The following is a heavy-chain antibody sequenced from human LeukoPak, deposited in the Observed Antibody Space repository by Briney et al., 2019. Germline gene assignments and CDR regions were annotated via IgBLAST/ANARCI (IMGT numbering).Heavy chain of an antibody. V-gene: IGHV3-7*03. D-gene: IGHD2-8*02. CDR2: IKRDGSEK. CDR3: ARGWSKFDY. J-gene: IGHJ4*02. CDR1: GFTFSSYW. Sequence: GGSLRLSCAASGFTFSSYWMTWVRQAPGKGLEWVANIKRDGSEKHYVDSVKGRFTISRDNAKNSLYLQMNSLRAEDTAVYYCARGWSKFDYWGQGTLVTVSS.